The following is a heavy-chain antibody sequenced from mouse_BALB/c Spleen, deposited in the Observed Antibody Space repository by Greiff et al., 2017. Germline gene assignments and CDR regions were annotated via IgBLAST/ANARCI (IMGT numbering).Heavy chain of an antibody. J-gene: IGHJ2*01. V-gene: IGHV5-6-3*01. CDR1: GFTFSSYG. CDR2: INSNGGST. CDR3: AREGAGYFDY. Sequence: DVKLVESGGGLVQPGGSLKLSCSASGFTFSSYGMSWVRQTPDKRLELVATINSNGGSTYYPDSVKGRFTISRDNAKNTLYLQMSSLKSEDTAMYYCAREGAGYFDYWGQGTTLTVSS. D-gene: IGHD6-1*01.